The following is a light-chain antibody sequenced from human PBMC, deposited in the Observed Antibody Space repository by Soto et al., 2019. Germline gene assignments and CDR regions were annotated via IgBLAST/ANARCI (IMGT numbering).Light chain of an antibody. CDR1: QSIGKY. CDR2: AAS. J-gene: IGKJ4*01. V-gene: IGKV1-39*01. Sequence: DIQMTQSPSSLSASVGDRVTITCRASQSIGKYLTWYQQKPGKAPKLLVYAASSLQSGVPSRFNGSEAGTDFSLTITSLQPEDSATYYCQQSYDTPLTFGAGTKVDI. CDR3: QQSYDTPLT.